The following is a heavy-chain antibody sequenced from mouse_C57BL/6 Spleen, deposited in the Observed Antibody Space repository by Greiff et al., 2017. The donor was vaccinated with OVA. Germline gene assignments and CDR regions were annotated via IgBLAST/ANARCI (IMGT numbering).Heavy chain of an antibody. CDR3: ARPGSSYWYFDV. J-gene: IGHJ1*03. CDR2: IRNKANGYTT. CDR1: GFTFTDYY. Sequence: EVQLVESGGGLVQPGGSLSLSCAASGFTFTDYYMSWVRQPPGKALEWLGFIRNKANGYTTEYSASVKGRFTISRDNSQSILYLQMNALRAEDSATYYCARPGSSYWYFDVWGTGTTVTVSS. D-gene: IGHD1-1*01. V-gene: IGHV7-3*01.